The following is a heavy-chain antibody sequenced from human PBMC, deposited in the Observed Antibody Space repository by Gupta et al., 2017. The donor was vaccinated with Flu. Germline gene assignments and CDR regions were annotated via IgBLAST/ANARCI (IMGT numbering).Heavy chain of an antibody. J-gene: IGHJ4*02. Sequence: APGKGLEWVGRIKSKTDGGTTDYAAPVKGRFTISRDDSKNTLYLQMNSLKTEDTAVYYCTTTFPRGWYSFDYWGQGTLVTVSS. CDR2: IKSKTDGGTT. CDR3: TTTFPRGWYSFDY. D-gene: IGHD6-19*01. V-gene: IGHV3-15*01.